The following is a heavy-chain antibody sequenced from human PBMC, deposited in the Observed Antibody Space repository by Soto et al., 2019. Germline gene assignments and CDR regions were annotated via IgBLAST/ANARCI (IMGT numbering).Heavy chain of an antibody. CDR1: GSTFIKHG. Sequence: PGESLKISCKVAGSTFIKHGSGWVRQMPGKGLEWMGIIYPGDSDSRYSPSFAGQVNISVDKSITTAYLHWSSLEASESAVYYCARKGDMAATAAHAFDIWGQGTLVTVSS. CDR3: ARKGDMAATAAHAFDI. J-gene: IGHJ3*02. CDR2: IYPGDSDS. D-gene: IGHD6-19*01. V-gene: IGHV5-51*01.